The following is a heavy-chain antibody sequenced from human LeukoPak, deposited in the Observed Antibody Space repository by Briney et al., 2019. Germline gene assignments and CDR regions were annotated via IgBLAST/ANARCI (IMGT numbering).Heavy chain of an antibody. D-gene: IGHD1-26*01. Sequence: GASVKVSCKASGYTFTAFYMHWVRQAPGQGLEWMGWINPNSGGTKYALRFQGRVTMTRDTSISTAHMEVSRLTSDDTAVYYCAKAGGSFFDFWGQGTLVTVSS. CDR2: INPNSGGT. V-gene: IGHV1-2*02. J-gene: IGHJ4*02. CDR3: AKAGGSFFDF. CDR1: GYTFTAFY.